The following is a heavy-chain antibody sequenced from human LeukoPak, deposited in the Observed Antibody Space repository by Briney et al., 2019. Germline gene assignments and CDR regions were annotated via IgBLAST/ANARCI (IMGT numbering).Heavy chain of an antibody. D-gene: IGHD1-7*01. CDR1: GGSISSYY. Sequence: SETLSLTCTVSGGSISSYYWSWIRQPAGKGLEWIGRIYTSGSTNYNPSLKSRVTMSVDTSKNQFSLKLSSVTAADTAVYYCARINWNYDPTYYYYYMDVWGKGTTVTVSS. J-gene: IGHJ6*03. CDR2: IYTSGST. CDR3: ARINWNYDPTYYYYYMDV. V-gene: IGHV4-4*07.